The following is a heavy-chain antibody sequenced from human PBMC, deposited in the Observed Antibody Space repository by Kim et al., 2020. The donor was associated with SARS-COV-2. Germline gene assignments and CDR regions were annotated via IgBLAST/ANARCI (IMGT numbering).Heavy chain of an antibody. D-gene: IGHD3-10*01. J-gene: IGHJ3*02. V-gene: IGHV4-30-2*04. CDR3: ARAPITMVRGVISHDAFDI. Sequence: SRVTISVDTSKNQFSLKLSSVTAADTAVYYCARAPITMVRGVISHDAFDIWGQGTMVTVSS.